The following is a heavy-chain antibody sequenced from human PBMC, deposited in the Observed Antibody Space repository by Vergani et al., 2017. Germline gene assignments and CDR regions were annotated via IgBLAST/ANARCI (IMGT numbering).Heavy chain of an antibody. D-gene: IGHD6-13*01. CDR1: GVPVTDYN. J-gene: IGHJ5*02. CDR3: AGNTHSWQSADR. Sequence: QAQLQESGPGLVKPSETLYLTFHVFGVPVTDYNCNWIRQAPGKGLGWIGSLSTTGCATNASHNPSLKSRVSISVDTSKSQFSQRLTSVTAADAAIYYCAGNTHSWQSADRWGQGLLVSVSS. V-gene: IGHV4-4*09. CDR2: LSTTGCA.